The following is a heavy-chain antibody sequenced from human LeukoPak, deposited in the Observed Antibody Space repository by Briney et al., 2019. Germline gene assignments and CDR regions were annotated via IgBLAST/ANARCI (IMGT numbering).Heavy chain of an antibody. CDR3: ARLGFCSGGSCPYYLYYMDV. D-gene: IGHD2-15*01. V-gene: IGHV4-59*08. CDR1: GGSISSYY. Sequence: SETLCLTCTVSGGSISSYYWSWIRQPPGKGLEWVAYIYDSGSTNSNPSLKSRVTISAETSKNEFSLKLSSVTAADTAVYYCARLGFCSGGSCPYYLYYMDVWGKGTTVTVSS. J-gene: IGHJ6*03. CDR2: IYDSGST.